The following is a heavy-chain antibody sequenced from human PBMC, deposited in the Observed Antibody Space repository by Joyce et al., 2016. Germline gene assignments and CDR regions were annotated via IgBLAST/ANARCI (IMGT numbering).Heavy chain of an antibody. V-gene: IGHV3-13*01. D-gene: IGHD3-10*01. Sequence: EVQLVESGGDLVQPGGSLRLSCATSGFTFSTFDMHWVRQAAGKGLEWVSTIGPSGDTYYSDSVKGRFTISRENAKNSLYLHMNTLRGEDTAVYYCARGQFGDFGGQGTTVTVSS. CDR1: GFTFSTFD. J-gene: IGHJ6*02. CDR2: IGPSGDT. CDR3: ARGQFGDF.